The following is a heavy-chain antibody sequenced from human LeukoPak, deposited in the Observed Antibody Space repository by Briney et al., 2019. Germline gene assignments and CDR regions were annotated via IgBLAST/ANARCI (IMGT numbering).Heavy chain of an antibody. CDR2: IDLDDDK. CDR3: ARIRMTTVTNNWFDP. CDR1: GFSLSTSGMC. Sequence: SGPALLKPTQTLTLTCTFSGFSLSTSGMCVSWIRQPPGKALEWLARIDLDDDKYYSTSLKTRLTISKDTSKNQVVLTMINMDPVDTATYYCARIRMTTVTNNWFDPWGQGTLVTVSS. J-gene: IGHJ5*02. V-gene: IGHV2-70*11. D-gene: IGHD4-17*01.